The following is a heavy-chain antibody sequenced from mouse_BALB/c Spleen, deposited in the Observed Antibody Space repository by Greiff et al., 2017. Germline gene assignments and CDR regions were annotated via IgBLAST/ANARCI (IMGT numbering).Heavy chain of an antibody. CDR2: ISCYNGAT. D-gene: IGHD1-1*02. J-gene: IGHJ1*01. CDR3: ARGVVHWYFDV. Sequence: LVKTGASVKISCKASGYSFTGYYMHWVKQSHGKSLEWIGYISCYNGATSYNQKFQGKASITADTSSNTAYLQLSSLTSEDTAVYYCARGVVHWYFDVWGAGTTVTVSS. V-gene: IGHV1S34*01. CDR1: GYSFTGYY.